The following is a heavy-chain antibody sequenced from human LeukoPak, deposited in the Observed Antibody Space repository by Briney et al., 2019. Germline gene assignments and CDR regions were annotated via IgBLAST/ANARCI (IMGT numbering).Heavy chain of an antibody. D-gene: IGHD3-10*01. V-gene: IGHV4-4*07. Sequence: SETLSLTCTVSGGSISSYYWSWIRQPAGKGLEWIGRIYTSGSTNYNPSLKGRVTMSVDTSKNQSSLKLSSVTAADTAVYYCAREPVGSGSYFFPQFDPWGQGTLVTVSS. CDR1: GGSISSYY. CDR2: IYTSGST. CDR3: AREPVGSGSYFFPQFDP. J-gene: IGHJ5*02.